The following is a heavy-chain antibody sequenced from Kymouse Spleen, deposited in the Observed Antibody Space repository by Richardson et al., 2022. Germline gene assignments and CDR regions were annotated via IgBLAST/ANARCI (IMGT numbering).Heavy chain of an antibody. Sequence: QVQLVQSGAEVKKPGASVKVSCKASGYTFTSYAMHWVRQAPGQRLEWMGWINAGNGNTKYSQKFQGRVTITRDTSASTAYMELSSLRSEDTAVYYCAGAYNWNYDDAFDIWGQGTMVTVSS. D-gene: IGHD1-7*01. CDR1: GYTFTSYA. CDR2: INAGNGNT. V-gene: IGHV1-3*01. J-gene: IGHJ3*02. CDR3: AGAYNWNYDDAFDI.